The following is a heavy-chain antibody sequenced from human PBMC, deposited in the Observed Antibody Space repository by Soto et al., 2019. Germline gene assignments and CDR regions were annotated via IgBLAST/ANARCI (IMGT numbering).Heavy chain of an antibody. V-gene: IGHV3-23*01. CDR2: LSDSGGHT. CDR1: GFTFRSYA. Sequence: GGSLRLSCAGSGFTFRSYAMTWVRQAPGKGLEWVSTLSDSGGHTYYADSVKGRFTISRDNPKNTLYLQMKSLRAEDTAVYYCAKDSPSVSVSAARVYGMDVWGQGTTVTVYS. D-gene: IGHD2-2*01. CDR3: AKDSPSVSVSAARVYGMDV. J-gene: IGHJ6*02.